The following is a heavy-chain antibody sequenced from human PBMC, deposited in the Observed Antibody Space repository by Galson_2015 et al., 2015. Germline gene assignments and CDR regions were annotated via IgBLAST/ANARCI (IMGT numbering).Heavy chain of an antibody. CDR2: ISGSGGST. Sequence: SLRLSCAASGFTFSSYAMSWVRQAPGKGLEWVSAISGSGGSTYYADSVKGRFTISRDNSKNTLYLQMNSLRAEDTAVYYCAKDAYLSSGWYFGAFDIWGQGTMVTVSS. V-gene: IGHV3-23*01. J-gene: IGHJ3*02. CDR1: GFTFSSYA. D-gene: IGHD6-19*01. CDR3: AKDAYLSSGWYFGAFDI.